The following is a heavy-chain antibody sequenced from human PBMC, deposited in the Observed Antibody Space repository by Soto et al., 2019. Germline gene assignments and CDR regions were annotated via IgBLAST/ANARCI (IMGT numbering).Heavy chain of an antibody. CDR2: INAHSGGT. D-gene: IGHD6-25*01. Sequence: VGSVKGACKASGFAVTGDCMRWLRQAPGQGLEWMGWINAHSGGTEYAQKFQGRVTLTRDTSIATAYLTLPSLTYDDTALYYCAKDSQRHPASWLDTRRHGTQV. CDR3: AKDSQRHPASWLDT. J-gene: IGHJ5*01. V-gene: IGHV1-2*02. CDR1: GFAVTGDC.